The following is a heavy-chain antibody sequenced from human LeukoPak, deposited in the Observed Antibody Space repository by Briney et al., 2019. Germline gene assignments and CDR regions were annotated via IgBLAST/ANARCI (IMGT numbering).Heavy chain of an antibody. CDR3: ARAPWYSSGSHFDY. J-gene: IGHJ4*02. CDR2: TYYRSKWYN. CDR1: GDSVSSNSAT. D-gene: IGHD6-19*01. V-gene: IGHV6-1*01. Sequence: ASQTLSLTCAISGDSVSSNSATWNWIRQSPSRGLEWLGRTYYRSKWYNDYAVSVKSRITINPDTSKNQFSLHLNSVTPEDTAVYYCARAPWYSSGSHFDYWGQGTLVTVSS.